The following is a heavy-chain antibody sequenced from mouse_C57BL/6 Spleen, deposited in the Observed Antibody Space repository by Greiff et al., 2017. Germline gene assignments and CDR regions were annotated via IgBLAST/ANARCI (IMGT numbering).Heavy chain of an antibody. D-gene: IGHD2-5*01. CDR2: ISYDGSN. CDR1: GYSITSGYY. Sequence: ESGPGLVKPSQSLSLTCSVTGYSITSGYYWNWIRQFPGNKLEWMGYISYDGSNNYNPCLKNRISITRDTSKNQFFLKLNSVTTEDTATYYCARDAYSNYEDYFDYWGQGTTLTVSS. CDR3: ARDAYSNYEDYFDY. J-gene: IGHJ2*01. V-gene: IGHV3-6*01.